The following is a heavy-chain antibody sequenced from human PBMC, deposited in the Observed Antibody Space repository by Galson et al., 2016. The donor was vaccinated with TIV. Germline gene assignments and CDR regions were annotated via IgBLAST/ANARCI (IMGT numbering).Heavy chain of an antibody. Sequence: SVKVSCKASGYIFNNFGVSWVRQAPGQGLEWMAWISVYHGNTNYAQSLQGRVTLTTDTSTSTAYMELRSLRSDDTAVYYCARDTPSLLAAATMDYWGQGTLVTVSS. V-gene: IGHV1-18*01. J-gene: IGHJ4*02. CDR3: ARDTPSLLAAATMDY. CDR1: GYIFNNFG. CDR2: ISVYHGNT. D-gene: IGHD6-25*01.